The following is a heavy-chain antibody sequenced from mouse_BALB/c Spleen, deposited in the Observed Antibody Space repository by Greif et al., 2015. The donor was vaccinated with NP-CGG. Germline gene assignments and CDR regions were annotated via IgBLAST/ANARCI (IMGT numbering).Heavy chain of an antibody. J-gene: IGHJ4*01. CDR3: ARSRYDYDGGYAMDY. Sequence: QVQLKESGPELVRPGVSVKISCKGSGYTFTDYAMHWVKQSHAKSLEWIGVISTYYGNTNYNQKFKGKATMTVDKSSSTAYMELARLTSEDSAIYYCARSRYDYDGGYAMDYWGQGTSVTVSS. CDR2: ISTYYGNT. V-gene: IGHV1-67*01. D-gene: IGHD2-4*01. CDR1: GYTFTDYA.